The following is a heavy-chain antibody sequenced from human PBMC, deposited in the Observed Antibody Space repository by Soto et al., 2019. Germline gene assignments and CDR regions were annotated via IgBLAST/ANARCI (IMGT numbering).Heavy chain of an antibody. CDR2: IIPMLGTT. D-gene: IGHD5-18*01. J-gene: IGHJ4*02. CDR1: GYRFSAHS. V-gene: IGHV1-69*12. CDR3: ARVDTDLAFDN. Sequence: QVRLVQSGAEVKKPGSSVKVSCKAAGYRFSAHSLTWVRQAPGQGLEWMGGIIPMLGTTNYGQKFQGRVTITADESTSTGHMELGSLTSDDTAVYYCARVDTDLAFDNWGQGTLVTVSS.